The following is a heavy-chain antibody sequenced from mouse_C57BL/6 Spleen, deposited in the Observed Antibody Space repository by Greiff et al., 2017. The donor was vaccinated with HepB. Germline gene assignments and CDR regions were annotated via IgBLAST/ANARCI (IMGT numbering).Heavy chain of an antibody. CDR1: GYTFTSYG. CDR2: IYPRSGNT. D-gene: IGHD2-3*01. J-gene: IGHJ3*01. Sequence: QVHVKQSGAELARPGASVKLSCKASGYTFTSYGISWVKQRTGQGLEWIGEIYPRSGNTYYNEKFKGKATLTADKSSSTAYMELRSLTSEDSAVYFCARGGVDDGYYAAWFAYWGQGTLVTVSA. CDR3: ARGGVDDGYYAAWFAY. V-gene: IGHV1-81*01.